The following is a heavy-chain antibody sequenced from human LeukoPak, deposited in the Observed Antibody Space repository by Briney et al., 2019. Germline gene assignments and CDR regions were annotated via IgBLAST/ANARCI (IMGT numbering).Heavy chain of an antibody. V-gene: IGHV1-69*04. J-gene: IGHJ4*02. Sequence: SVKVSCKASGGTFSSYAISWVRQAPGQGLEWMGRIIPILGIANYAQKFQGRVTITADKSTSTAYMELSSLRSEDTAVCYCARAGGLGYCSSTSCYANDYWGQGTLVTVSS. D-gene: IGHD2-2*01. CDR3: ARAGGLGYCSSTSCYANDY. CDR2: IIPILGIA. CDR1: GGTFSSYA.